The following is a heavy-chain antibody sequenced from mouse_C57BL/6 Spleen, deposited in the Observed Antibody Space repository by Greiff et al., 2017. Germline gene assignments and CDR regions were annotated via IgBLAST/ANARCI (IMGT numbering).Heavy chain of an antibody. V-gene: IGHV1-69*01. J-gene: IGHJ3*01. CDR2: IDPSDSYT. Sequence: VQLQQPGAELVMPGASVKLSCKASGYTFTSYWMHWVKQRPGQGLEWIGEIDPSDSYTNYNQKFKGKSTLTVDKSSSTAYMQLSSLTSEDSAVYYCARSHYCGSSGAWFAYWGQGTLVTVSA. CDR3: ARSHYCGSSGAWFAY. CDR1: GYTFTSYW. D-gene: IGHD1-1*01.